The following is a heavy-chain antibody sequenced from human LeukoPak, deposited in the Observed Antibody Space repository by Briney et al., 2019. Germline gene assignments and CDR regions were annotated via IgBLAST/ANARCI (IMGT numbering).Heavy chain of an antibody. D-gene: IGHD4-11*01. CDR2: IIPILGIA. J-gene: IGHJ5*02. CDR3: ASLESLVAVTGWFDP. V-gene: IGHV1-69*04. Sequence: ASVTVSCKASGGTFSSYAISWVRQAPGQGLEWMGRIIPILGIANYAEKFQGRVTITADKSTSTAYMELSSLRSEDTAVYYCASLESLVAVTGWFDPWGQGTLVTVSS. CDR1: GGTFSSYA.